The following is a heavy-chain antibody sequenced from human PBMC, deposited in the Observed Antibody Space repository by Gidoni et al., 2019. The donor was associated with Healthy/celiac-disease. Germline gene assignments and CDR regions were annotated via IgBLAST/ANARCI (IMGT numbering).Heavy chain of an antibody. J-gene: IGHJ6*02. CDR3: ARDGPLGDV. CDR1: GFTFSSYG. CDR2: IWYDGSNK. V-gene: IGHV3-33*01. Sequence: QVQLVESGGGVVQPGRSLRLSCAASGFTFSSYGMHWVRQAPGKGLECVAVIWYDGSNKYYADSVKGRFTISRDNSKNTLYLQMNSLRAEDTAVYYCARDGPLGDVWGQGTTVTVSS.